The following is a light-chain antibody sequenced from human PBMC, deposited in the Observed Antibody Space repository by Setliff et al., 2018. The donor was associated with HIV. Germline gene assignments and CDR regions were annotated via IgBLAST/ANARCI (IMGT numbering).Light chain of an antibody. Sequence: QSVLTQPASVSGSPGQSITISCTGTSSDVGRYNTVSWYQQHPGKAPKLMIYEVTKRPAGISDRFSASKSGNTASLTISGIQAEDEADYYCCSYGGGYFFGTGTKVTVL. CDR2: EVT. CDR3: CSYGGGYF. V-gene: IGLV2-23*02. CDR1: SSDVGRYNT. J-gene: IGLJ1*01.